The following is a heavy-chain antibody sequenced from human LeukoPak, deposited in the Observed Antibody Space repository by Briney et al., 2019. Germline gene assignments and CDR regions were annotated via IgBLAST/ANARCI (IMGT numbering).Heavy chain of an antibody. Sequence: ASVNVSCKASGYTFTGYYMHWVRQAPGQGLEWMGWISAYNGNTNYAQKLQGRVTMTTDTSTSTAYMELRSLRSDDTAVYYCARDSSGYYIDYWGQGTLVTVSS. CDR1: GYTFTGYY. V-gene: IGHV1-18*04. J-gene: IGHJ4*02. D-gene: IGHD3-22*01. CDR2: ISAYNGNT. CDR3: ARDSSGYYIDY.